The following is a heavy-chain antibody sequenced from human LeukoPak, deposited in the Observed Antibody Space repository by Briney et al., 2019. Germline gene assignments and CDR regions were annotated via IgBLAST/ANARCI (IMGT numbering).Heavy chain of an antibody. CDR3: AKDSAFGGEDS. CDR1: GFTFSSYT. J-gene: IGHJ4*02. D-gene: IGHD3-16*01. CDR2: IHNGGGTT. Sequence: PGGSLRLSCTASGFTFSSYTMNWVRQAPGKGLEWASAIHNGGGTTSYADSVKGRFTISRDNSKNTLFLQMNSLRAEGTAVYYCAKDSAFGGEDSWGQGTLVTVSS. V-gene: IGHV3-23*01.